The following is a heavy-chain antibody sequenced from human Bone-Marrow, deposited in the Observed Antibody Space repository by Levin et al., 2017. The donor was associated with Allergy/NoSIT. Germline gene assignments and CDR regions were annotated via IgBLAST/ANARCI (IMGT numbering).Heavy chain of an antibody. Sequence: PGGSLRLSCAASEFTFSRYPMHWVRQAPGKGLEWVAVMSHDGNFKSYADSVRGRFTISRDNSQNTLYLQMNSLRLEDTGLYYCTRGSGSYPWAVFDHWGQGPLVTVSS. D-gene: IGHD3-16*01. CDR3: TRGSGSYPWAVFDH. J-gene: IGHJ4*02. CDR2: MSHDGNFK. CDR1: EFTFSRYP. V-gene: IGHV3-30*04.